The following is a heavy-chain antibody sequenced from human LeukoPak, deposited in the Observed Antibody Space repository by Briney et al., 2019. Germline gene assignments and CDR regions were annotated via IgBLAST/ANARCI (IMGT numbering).Heavy chain of an antibody. V-gene: IGHV1-2*02. Sequence: ASVKVSCKASGYTFTGYYMHWVRQAPGQGLEWMGWINPNSGGTNYAQKFQGRVTMTRDTSISTAYMELSRLRSDDTAVYYCAREIRITIFGVVIVDYYYYMDVWGKGTTVTVSS. J-gene: IGHJ6*03. CDR2: INPNSGGT. CDR1: GYTFTGYY. CDR3: AREIRITIFGVVIVDYYYYMDV. D-gene: IGHD3-3*01.